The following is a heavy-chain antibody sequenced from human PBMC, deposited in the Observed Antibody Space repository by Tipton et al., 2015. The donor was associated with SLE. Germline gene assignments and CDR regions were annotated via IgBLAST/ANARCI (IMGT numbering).Heavy chain of an antibody. CDR1: GGSMNSDVYY. CDR3: ARVGRGYSGYEGYYYYYGMDV. V-gene: IGHV4-31*03. CDR2: IYYSGST. D-gene: IGHD5-12*01. J-gene: IGHJ6*02. Sequence: TLSLTCTVSGGSMNSDVYYWSWIRQHPGKGLEWIGYIYYSGSTYYNPSLKSRVTISVDTSKNQFSLKLSSVTAADTAVYYCARVGRGYSGYEGYYYYYGMDVWGQGTTVTVSS.